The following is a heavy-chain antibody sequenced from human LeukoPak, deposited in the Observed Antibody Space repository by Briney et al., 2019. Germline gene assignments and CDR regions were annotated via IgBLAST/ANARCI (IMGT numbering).Heavy chain of an antibody. J-gene: IGHJ5*02. CDR3: ARQDYDFWSGYNWFDP. V-gene: IGHV1-18*01. Sequence: ASVKVSCKASGYTFTSYGISWVRQAPGQGLEWVGWISAYNGNTNYAQKLQGRVTMTTDTSTSTAYMELRSLRSDDTAVYYCARQDYDFWSGYNWFDPWGQGTLVTVSS. CDR2: ISAYNGNT. CDR1: GYTFTSYG. D-gene: IGHD3-3*01.